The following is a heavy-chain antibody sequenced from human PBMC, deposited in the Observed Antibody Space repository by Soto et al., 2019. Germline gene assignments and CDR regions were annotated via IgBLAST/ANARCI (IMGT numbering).Heavy chain of an antibody. CDR1: GGSISSGGYS. CDR2: IYYSGST. J-gene: IGHJ3*01. Sequence: SETLSLTCTVSGGSISSGGYSWTWIRQHPGKGLEWIGYIYYSGSTYYKPSLKSRVTISVDTSTNQLSLKLSSVTSADTAVYYCAGASTFHPDA. D-gene: IGHD3-16*01. V-gene: IGHV4-31*03. CDR3: AGASTFHPDA.